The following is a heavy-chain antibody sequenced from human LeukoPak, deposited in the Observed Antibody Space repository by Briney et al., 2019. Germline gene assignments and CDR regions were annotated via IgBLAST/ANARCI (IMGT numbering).Heavy chain of an antibody. D-gene: IGHD4-23*01. J-gene: IGHJ4*02. V-gene: IGHV4-59*01. CDR1: SGSISSYY. Sequence: SETMSLTCTASSGSISSYYWSWIRQPPGKGREWIGYIYYSGSSNYNPSLRIRVTISVDTSKNQFSLKLSSVTAADTAVYYCARDRYGGNSGEFDYWGQGTLVTVST. CDR2: IYYSGSS. CDR3: ARDRYGGNSGEFDY.